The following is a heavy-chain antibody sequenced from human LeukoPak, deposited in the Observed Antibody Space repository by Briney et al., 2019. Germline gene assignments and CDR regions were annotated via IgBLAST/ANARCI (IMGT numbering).Heavy chain of an antibody. V-gene: IGHV3-74*01. D-gene: IGHD6-13*01. CDR1: GFTFSSYW. J-gene: IGHJ6*02. Sequence: GGSLRLSCAASGFTFSSYWMHWVRQAPGKGLVWVSRINSDGSSTSYADSVKGRFTISRDNAKNTLYLQMNSLRAEDTAVYCCAGDYSSSWYVTYYYGMDVWGQGTTVTVSS. CDR3: AGDYSSSWYVTYYYGMDV. CDR2: INSDGSST.